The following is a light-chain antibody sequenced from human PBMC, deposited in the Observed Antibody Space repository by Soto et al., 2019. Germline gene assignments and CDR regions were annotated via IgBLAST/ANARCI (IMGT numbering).Light chain of an antibody. CDR3: QQYSSPPCT. Sequence: VIRESKKSLCVSLAGSATINCKSRQTVLYSSNNKNQLARYQQRPGQPPKLLFSWASTRECGVPDRFSASGSGTDFTLSIGSLQAEHVAAYDCQQYSSPPCTFAHRTKV. J-gene: IGKJ1*01. CDR2: WAS. V-gene: IGKV4-1*01. CDR1: QTVLYSSNNKNQ.